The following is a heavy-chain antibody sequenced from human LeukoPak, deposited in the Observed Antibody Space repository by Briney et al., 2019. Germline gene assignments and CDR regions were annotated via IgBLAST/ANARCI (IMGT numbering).Heavy chain of an antibody. D-gene: IGHD2-8*01. CDR3: TRSVRNGHFDY. CDR2: MNPNSGNT. J-gene: IGHJ4*02. V-gene: IGHV1-8*01. CDR1: GYTFPNYD. Sequence: ASVKVSCKASGYTFPNYDINWGRQATGQGLGWMGWMNPNSGNTGYAQKFQGRVTITRSTSISTAYMELSSLRFEDTAVYFCTRSVRNGHFDYWGQGTLVTVSS.